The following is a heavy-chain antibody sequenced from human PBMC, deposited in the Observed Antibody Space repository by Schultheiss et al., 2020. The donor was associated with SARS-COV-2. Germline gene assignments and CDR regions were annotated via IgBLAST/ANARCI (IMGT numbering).Heavy chain of an antibody. D-gene: IGHD6-19*01. CDR1: GGSISSYY. J-gene: IGHJ6*02. CDR2: IYYSGST. CDR3: ARGVSSGWRGSIIYYYYGMDV. V-gene: IGHV4-59*01. Sequence: SETLSLTCTVSGGSISSYYWSWIRQPPGKGLEWIGYIYYSGSTNHNPSLKSRVTISVDTSKNQFSLKLSSVTAADTAVYYCARGVSSGWRGSIIYYYYGMDVWGQGTTVTVSS.